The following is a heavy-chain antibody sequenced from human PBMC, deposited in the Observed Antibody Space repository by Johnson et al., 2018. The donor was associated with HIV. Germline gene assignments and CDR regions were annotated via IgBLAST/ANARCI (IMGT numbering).Heavy chain of an antibody. J-gene: IGHJ3*02. CDR1: GFTFINAW. D-gene: IGHD1-7*01. CDR2: IYSKTDGGTT. V-gene: IGHV3-15*01. Sequence: EVQLVESGGGLVKPGGSLRLSCAASGFTFINAWMSWVSQAPGKGLEWVGRIYSKTDGGTTEYAAPVNGRFTISRDDSKNTLYLQMNSLKSEDTAVYYCTTDQVGRNYGGKYHIWGQGTMVTVSS. CDR3: TTDQVGRNYGGKYHI.